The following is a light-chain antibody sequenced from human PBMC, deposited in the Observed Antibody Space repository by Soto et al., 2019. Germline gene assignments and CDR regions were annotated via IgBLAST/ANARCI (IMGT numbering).Light chain of an antibody. CDR1: QSITTY. V-gene: IGKV1-39*01. Sequence: DIQMTQSPSSLSASVGDRVTIACRASQSITTYLSWYQQKPGKAPKLLIYAASSLQSGVPSRFSGSGSGTDFTLTISSLQHEDFATYYCQQSYSTWTFGQGTKVEIK. CDR2: AAS. J-gene: IGKJ1*01. CDR3: QQSYSTWT.